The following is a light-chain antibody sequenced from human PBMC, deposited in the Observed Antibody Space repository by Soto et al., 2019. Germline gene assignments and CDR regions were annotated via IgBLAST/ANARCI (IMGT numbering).Light chain of an antibody. V-gene: IGKV3-15*01. J-gene: IGKJ4*01. CDR2: GSS. Sequence: EIVMTQSPATLSVSPGERATISCRASQSVSSNLAWYQQKPGQAPRLLIYGSSTWATGIPVRFSGSGSGTEFTLTISRLQSEDFAVYHCQQYNKWPLSFGGGTKVEI. CDR3: QQYNKWPLS. CDR1: QSVSSN.